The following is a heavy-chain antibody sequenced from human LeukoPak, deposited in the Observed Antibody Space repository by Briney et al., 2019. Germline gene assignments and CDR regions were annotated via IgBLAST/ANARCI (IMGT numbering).Heavy chain of an antibody. CDR2: ISHDGSNK. D-gene: IGHD3-10*01. J-gene: IGHJ4*02. CDR1: GFTFSSYA. CDR3: AREPSSGSFADY. Sequence: AGGSLRLSCAASGFTFSSYAMHWVRQAPGRGLEWLAVISHDGSNKYYTDSVKGRFTTSRDNSKNTLYLQMNSLRAEDTALHYCAREPSSGSFADYWSQGTLVTVSS. V-gene: IGHV3-30-3*01.